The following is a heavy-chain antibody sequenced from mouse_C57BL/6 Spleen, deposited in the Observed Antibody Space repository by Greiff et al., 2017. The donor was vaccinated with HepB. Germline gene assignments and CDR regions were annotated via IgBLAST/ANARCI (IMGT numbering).Heavy chain of an antibody. D-gene: IGHD3-2*02. J-gene: IGHJ3*01. CDR2: ISDGGSYT. Sequence: EVKVEESGGGLVKPGGSLKLSCAASGFTFSSYAMSWVRQTPEKRLEWVATISDGGSYTYYPDNVKGRFTISRDNAKNNLYLQMSHLKSEDTAMYYCAREGEQLRLMFAYWGQGTLVTVSA. CDR1: GFTFSSYA. V-gene: IGHV5-4*01. CDR3: AREGEQLRLMFAY.